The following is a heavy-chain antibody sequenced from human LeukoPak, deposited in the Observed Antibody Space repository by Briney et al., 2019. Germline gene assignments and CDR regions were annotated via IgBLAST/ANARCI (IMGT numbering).Heavy chain of an antibody. J-gene: IGHJ6*02. CDR2: IYYSGST. D-gene: IGHD1-26*01. CDR1: GGSISSYY. Sequence: PSETLSLTCTVSGGSISSYYWSWIRQPPGKGLEWIGYIYYSGSTNYNPSHKSRVTISVDTSKNQFSLKLSSVTAADTAVYYCARAGAGYYYYYYGMDVWGQGTTVTVSS. CDR3: ARAGAGYYYYYYGMDV. V-gene: IGHV4-59*01.